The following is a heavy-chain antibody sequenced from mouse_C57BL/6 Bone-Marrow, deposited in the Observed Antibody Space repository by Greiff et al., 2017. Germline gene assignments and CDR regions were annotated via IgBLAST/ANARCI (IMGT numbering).Heavy chain of an antibody. V-gene: IGHV1-80*01. CDR2: IYPGDGDT. J-gene: IGHJ3*01. Sequence: VQLQQSGAELVKPGASVKISCKASGYAFSSYWMNWVKQRPGKGLEWIGQIYPGDGDTNYNGKFKGKATLTADKSSSTAYMQLSSLTYEDSAVYFCASFYYGNYWFAYWGQGTLVTVSA. CDR1: GYAFSSYW. D-gene: IGHD2-1*01. CDR3: ASFYYGNYWFAY.